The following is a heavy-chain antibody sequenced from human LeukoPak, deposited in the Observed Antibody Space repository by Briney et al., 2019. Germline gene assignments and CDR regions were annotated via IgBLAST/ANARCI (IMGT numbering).Heavy chain of an antibody. CDR1: GFTFSRYA. D-gene: IGHD6-13*01. V-gene: IGHV3-30-3*01. CDR3: ARDSSAGRFPFDY. J-gene: IGHJ4*02. Sequence: GGSLRLSCVASGFTFSRYAMHWVRLAPGKGLEWVAVISYDGSNKYYADSVKGRFTISRDNSKNTLYLQMNSLRAEDTALYYCARDSSAGRFPFDYWGQGTLVTVSS. CDR2: ISYDGSNK.